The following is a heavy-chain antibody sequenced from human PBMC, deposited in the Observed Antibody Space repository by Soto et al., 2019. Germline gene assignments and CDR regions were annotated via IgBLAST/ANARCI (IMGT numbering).Heavy chain of an antibody. J-gene: IGHJ4*02. Sequence: SETLSLTCAVSGASISGSYYYWAWLRQSPGKGPEWIGSVFYTGFTSYNPSLESRVSVSVDTSRSQFSLKLSTVTAADTAVYYCATSQKGYNWNYFDHWGQGALVTVSS. D-gene: IGHD1-20*01. V-gene: IGHV4-39*01. CDR1: GASISGSYYY. CDR2: VFYTGFT. CDR3: ATSQKGYNWNYFDH.